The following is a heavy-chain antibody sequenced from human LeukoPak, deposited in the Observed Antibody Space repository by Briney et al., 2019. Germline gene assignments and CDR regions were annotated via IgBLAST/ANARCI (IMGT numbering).Heavy chain of an antibody. CDR3: ARVSKQLVLGDYFDY. Sequence: SETLSLTCTVSGGSISSSSYYWGWIRQPPGKGLEWIGSIYYSGSTYYNPSLKSRVTISVDTSKNQFSLKLSSVTAADTAVYYCARVSKQLVLGDYFDYWGQGTLVTVSS. CDR2: IYYSGST. CDR1: GGSISSSSYY. V-gene: IGHV4-39*07. D-gene: IGHD6-13*01. J-gene: IGHJ4*02.